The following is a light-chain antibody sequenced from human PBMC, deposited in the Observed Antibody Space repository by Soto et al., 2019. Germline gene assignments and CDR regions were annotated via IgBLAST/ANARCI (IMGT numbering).Light chain of an antibody. CDR3: QHYNSYGT. V-gene: IGKV1-5*01. CDR2: DAS. J-gene: IGKJ1*01. Sequence: DIQMTQSPSTLSASVGDRVTITCRASQGIRNDLGWYQQKPGKAPKLLIYDASSLESGVPSRFSGSGSGTDFTLTISSLQPDDFATYYCQHYNSYGTFGQGTKVDIK. CDR1: QGIRND.